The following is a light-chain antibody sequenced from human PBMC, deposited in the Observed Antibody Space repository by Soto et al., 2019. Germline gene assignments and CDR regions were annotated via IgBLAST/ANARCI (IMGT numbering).Light chain of an antibody. CDR3: QQSYITPQT. Sequence: DIQMTQSPSSLSASVGDRVTITCRASQSISSYLNWYQQKPGKAPNLLIYVASNLQGGVPPRFXXXXXXXXXXXXXSSLQPEDLATYYCQQSYITPQTFGQGTKVEIK. CDR1: QSISSY. V-gene: IGKV1-39*01. CDR2: VAS. J-gene: IGKJ1*01.